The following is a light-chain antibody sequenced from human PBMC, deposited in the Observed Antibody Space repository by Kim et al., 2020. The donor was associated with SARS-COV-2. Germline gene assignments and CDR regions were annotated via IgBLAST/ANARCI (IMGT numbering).Light chain of an antibody. J-gene: IGKJ4*01. CDR3: QKYSSGPPT. CDR2: TAS. CDR1: QGISNY. Sequence: IQMTQSPSSLSAYVGDRVTITCRASQGISNYLAWYQQKPGKVPYLLIYTASTLQSVVPSRFSGSGSGTDFTLTISSLQPEDVATYYCQKYSSGPPTFGAWTKLEI. V-gene: IGKV1-27*01.